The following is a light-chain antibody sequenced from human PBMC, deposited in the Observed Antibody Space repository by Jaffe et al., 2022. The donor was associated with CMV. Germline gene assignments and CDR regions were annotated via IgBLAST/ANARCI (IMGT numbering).Light chain of an antibody. CDR1: SGHSSYI. CDR3: ETWDRNTRV. J-gene: IGLJ3*02. Sequence: QPVLTQSSSGSASLGSSVNLTCTLSSGHSSYIIAWHQQQSGKAPRYLMKLEGSGTYNKGSGVPDRFSGSSSGADRYLTISNLQSEDEADYYCETWDRNTRVFGGGTKLTVL. CDR2: LEGSGTY. V-gene: IGLV4-60*03.